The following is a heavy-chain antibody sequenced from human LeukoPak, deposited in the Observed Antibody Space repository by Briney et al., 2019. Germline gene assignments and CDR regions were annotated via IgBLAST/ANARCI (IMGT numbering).Heavy chain of an antibody. Sequence: SETLSLTCTVSGGSISSSSYYWGWIHQPPGKGLEWIGSIYYSGSTYYNPSLKSRVTISVDTSKNQFSLKLSSVTAADTAVYYCASLSSALDYWGQGTLVTVSS. J-gene: IGHJ4*02. V-gene: IGHV4-39*07. CDR3: ASLSSALDY. D-gene: IGHD6-6*01. CDR1: GGSISSSSYY. CDR2: IYYSGST.